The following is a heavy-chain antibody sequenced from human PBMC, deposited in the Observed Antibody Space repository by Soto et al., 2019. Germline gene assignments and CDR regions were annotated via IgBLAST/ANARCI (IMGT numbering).Heavy chain of an antibody. V-gene: IGHV4-31*03. CDR2: IYYSGST. Sequence: SETLSLTCSVSGGSISSVGHYWTWIRQQPGKGLEWIGYIYYSGSTDYNPSLKSRVTISVDRSKNQFSLNLSSVTAADTAIYYCARESGGYDSSTRYGLDIWGQGTTVTVSS. J-gene: IGHJ6*02. CDR1: GGSISSVGHY. D-gene: IGHD6-25*01. CDR3: ARESGGYDSSTRYGLDI.